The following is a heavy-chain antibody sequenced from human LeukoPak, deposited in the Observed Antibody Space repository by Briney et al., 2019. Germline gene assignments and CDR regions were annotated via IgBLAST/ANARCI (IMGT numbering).Heavy chain of an antibody. Sequence: RGGSLRLSCTASGLSFSGHWMHWARQLPGKGLVWVSRISPTGSTTSYADSVKGRFTVSRDNAKNTLYLQVDNLRAEDTAVYYCARGPNSNWSGLDFWGQGTLLTVSS. CDR2: ISPTGSTT. V-gene: IGHV3-74*01. CDR3: ARGPNSNWSGLDF. J-gene: IGHJ4*02. CDR1: GLSFSGHW. D-gene: IGHD6-6*01.